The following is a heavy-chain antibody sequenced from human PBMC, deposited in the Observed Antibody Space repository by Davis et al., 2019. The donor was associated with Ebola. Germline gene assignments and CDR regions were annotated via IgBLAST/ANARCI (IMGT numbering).Heavy chain of an antibody. CDR1: GFTFSGSA. CDR3: AKTSSGWAGFDY. D-gene: IGHD6-19*01. J-gene: IGHJ4*02. Sequence: GESLKISCAASGFTFSGSAMHWVRQAPGKGLVWVSRINSDGSSTSYADSVKGRFTISRDNAKNTLYLQMNSLRAEDTAVYYCAKTSSGWAGFDYWGQGTLVTVSS. CDR2: INSDGSST. V-gene: IGHV3-74*01.